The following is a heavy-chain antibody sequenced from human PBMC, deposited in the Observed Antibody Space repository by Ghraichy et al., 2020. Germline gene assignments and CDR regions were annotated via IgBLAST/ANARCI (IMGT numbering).Heavy chain of an antibody. D-gene: IGHD3-16*01. CDR1: GFTFSTYA. CDR3: VKDGSARDGYTYTWFDP. Sequence: GGSLRLSCTASGFTFSTYAMPWVRQAPGKGLEWVSPISGNGANTFYADSLRGRLTISRDNSKSTLYLQMNSLRAEDTAIYYCVKDGSARDGYTYTWFDPWGQGTLVTVSS. J-gene: IGHJ5*02. CDR2: ISGNGANT. V-gene: IGHV3-23*01.